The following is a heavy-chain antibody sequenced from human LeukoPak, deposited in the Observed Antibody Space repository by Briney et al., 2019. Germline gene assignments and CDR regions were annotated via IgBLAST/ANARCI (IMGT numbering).Heavy chain of an antibody. J-gene: IGHJ5*02. CDR1: GGSFSGYY. CDR3: ARYYSSSWADNWFDP. D-gene: IGHD6-13*01. V-gene: IGHV4-34*01. CDR2: INHSGST. Sequence: SETLSLTCAVYGGSFSGYYWSWIRQPPGKGLEWIGEINHSGSTNYNPSLKSRVTISVDTSKNQFSLKLSSVTAADTAVYYCARYYSSSWADNWFDPWGQGTLVTVSS.